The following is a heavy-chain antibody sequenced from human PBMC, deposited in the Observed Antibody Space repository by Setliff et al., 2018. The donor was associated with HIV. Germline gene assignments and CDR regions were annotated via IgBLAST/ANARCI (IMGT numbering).Heavy chain of an antibody. D-gene: IGHD3-22*01. CDR2: ISAYNLNT. V-gene: IGHV1-18*01. CDR1: GGTFSSYA. CDR3: ARAYYHDSSGHQGFDY. J-gene: IGHJ4*02. Sequence: EASVKVSCKASGGTFSSYAISWVRQAPGQGLEWMGRISAYNLNTNYAQKFQGRVTMTTDTSASTGYMELRSLRSDDTAVYYCARAYYHDSSGHQGFDYWGQGTLVTVSS.